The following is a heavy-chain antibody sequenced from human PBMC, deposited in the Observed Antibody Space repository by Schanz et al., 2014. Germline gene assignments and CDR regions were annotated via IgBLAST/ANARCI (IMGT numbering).Heavy chain of an antibody. Sequence: QVQLVHSGADVKKPGSSVRVSCKASGGTFSRLTFSWVRQAPGQGLEWMGRVIPILGVTHYAQKFQGRVTITADKSTTTAYMELNSLNSDDTAVYYCARDQSPYTNSSDVRYFDYWGQGSLVTVST. D-gene: IGHD6-6*01. CDR1: GGTFSRLT. V-gene: IGHV1-69*04. J-gene: IGHJ4*02. CDR2: VIPILGVT. CDR3: ARDQSPYTNSSDVRYFDY.